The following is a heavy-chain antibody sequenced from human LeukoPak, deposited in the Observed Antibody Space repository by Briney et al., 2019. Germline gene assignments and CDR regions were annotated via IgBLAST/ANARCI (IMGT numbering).Heavy chain of an antibody. V-gene: IGHV5-51*01. CDR2: IYPGDSDT. J-gene: IGHJ4*02. CDR3: ARGSRIAARPFDY. CDR1: GYSFTSYW. D-gene: IGHD6-6*01. Sequence: GESLKISCKGSGYSFTSYWIGWVRQMPGKGLEWKGIIYPGDSDTRYSPSFQGQVTISADKSISTAYLQWSSLKASDTAMYYCARGSRIAARPFDYWGQGTLVTVSS.